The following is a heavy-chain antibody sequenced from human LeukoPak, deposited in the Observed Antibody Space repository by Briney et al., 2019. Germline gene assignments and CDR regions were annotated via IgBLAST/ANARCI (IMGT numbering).Heavy chain of an antibody. CDR3: ATEPRNGYYFDY. Sequence: ASVKVSCKASGYTFTGYYMHWVRQAPGQGLEWMGWINPNSGGTNYAQKFQGRVTMTRDTSISTAYMELSSLRSEDTAVYYCATEPRNGYYFDYWGQGTLVTVSS. D-gene: IGHD2-8*01. CDR2: INPNSGGT. V-gene: IGHV1-2*02. J-gene: IGHJ4*02. CDR1: GYTFTGYY.